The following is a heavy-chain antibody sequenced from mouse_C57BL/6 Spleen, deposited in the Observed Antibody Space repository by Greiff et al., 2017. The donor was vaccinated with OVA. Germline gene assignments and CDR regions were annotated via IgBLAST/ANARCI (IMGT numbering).Heavy chain of an antibody. CDR1: GFAFSSSW. Sequence: VKLMASGPELVKPGASVKISCKASGFAFSSSWMNWVKQRPGKGLEWIGRIYPGDGDNNYNGTFKGKATMTADKSSSTAYMQLSSLTSEDAAVYFCAILLMGGYWGQGPTLTVSS. V-gene: IGHV1-82*01. D-gene: IGHD2-10*01. J-gene: IGHJ2*01. CDR2: IYPGDGDN. CDR3: AILLMGGY.